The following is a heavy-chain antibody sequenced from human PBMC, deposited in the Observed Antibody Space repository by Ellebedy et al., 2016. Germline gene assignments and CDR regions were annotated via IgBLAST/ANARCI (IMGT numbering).Heavy chain of an antibody. J-gene: IGHJ4*02. V-gene: IGHV3-9*01. Sequence: SLKISXAASGFTFDDYAMHWVRQAPGKGLEWVSGISWNSGSIGYADSVKGRFTISRDNAKNSLYLQMNSLRAEDTALYYCAKEFVYIAVAQPHYWGQGTLVTVSS. CDR3: AKEFVYIAVAQPHY. CDR1: GFTFDDYA. CDR2: ISWNSGSI. D-gene: IGHD6-19*01.